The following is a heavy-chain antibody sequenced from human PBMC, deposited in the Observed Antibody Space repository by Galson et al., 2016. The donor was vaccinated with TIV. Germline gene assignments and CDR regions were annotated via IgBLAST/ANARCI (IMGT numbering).Heavy chain of an antibody. D-gene: IGHD3-9*01. CDR1: GYSFTTYW. CDR2: IYPGDSDT. J-gene: IGHJ4*02. V-gene: IGHV5-51*01. Sequence: QSGAEVKKPGESLKISCKGSGYSFTTYWIGWVRQMPGKGLEWMGIIYPGDSDTRYTPSFQGPVTISADKSISTAYLQWSSLKASDTAMYFCSAKAHSRHPDYFDQTGYPFDTWGQGPLVTVSS. CDR3: SAKAHSRHPDYFDQTGYPFDT.